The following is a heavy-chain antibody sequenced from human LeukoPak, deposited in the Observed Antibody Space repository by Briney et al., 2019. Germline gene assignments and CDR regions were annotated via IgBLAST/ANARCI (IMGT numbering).Heavy chain of an antibody. V-gene: IGHV3-23*01. J-gene: IGHJ4*02. CDR1: GFTFSNYG. D-gene: IGHD3-3*01. CDR3: ARDDRLLSFLK. CDR2: ITGSGGST. Sequence: GGSLRLSCAASGFTFSNYGLSWVRQAPAKGLEWVSGITGSGGSTYYADSVKGRFTISRDNSKNTLYLQMNRLRAEDTAIYYCARDDRLLSFLKWGEGTLVSVSS.